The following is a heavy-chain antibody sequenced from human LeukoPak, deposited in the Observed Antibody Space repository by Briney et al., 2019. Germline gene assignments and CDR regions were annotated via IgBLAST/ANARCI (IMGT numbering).Heavy chain of an antibody. V-gene: IGHV1-24*01. J-gene: IGHJ5*02. CDR1: GYTLTELS. CDR3: ATGRSYDILTGYGIGWFDP. CDR2: FDPEDGET. Sequence: ASVTVSCKVSGYTLTELSMHWVRQAPGKGLEWMGGFDPEDGETIYAQKFQGRVTMTEDTSTDTAYMELSSLRSEDTAVYYCATGRSYDILTGYGIGWFDPWGQGTLVTVSS. D-gene: IGHD3-9*01.